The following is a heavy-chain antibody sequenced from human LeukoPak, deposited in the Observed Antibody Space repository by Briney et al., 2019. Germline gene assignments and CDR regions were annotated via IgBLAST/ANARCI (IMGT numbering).Heavy chain of an antibody. CDR2: MNPNSGNT. CDR1: GYTFTSYD. CDR3: ARGLAVAAAEGFDY. J-gene: IGHJ4*02. D-gene: IGHD6-13*01. Sequence: ASVKVSCKASGYTFTSYDINWVRQATGQGLEWMGWMNPNSGNTGYAQKFQGRATMTRNTSISTAYMELSSLRSEDTAVYYCARGLAVAAAEGFDYWGQGTLVTVSS. V-gene: IGHV1-8*01.